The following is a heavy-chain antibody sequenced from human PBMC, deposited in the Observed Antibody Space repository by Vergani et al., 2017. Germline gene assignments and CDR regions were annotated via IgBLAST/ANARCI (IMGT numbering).Heavy chain of an antibody. D-gene: IGHD6-19*01. V-gene: IGHV3-30*18. CDR3: AKDSRPYSSDWYYFDY. CDR1: GFTFSSYG. CDR2: ISYDGSNK. Sequence: QVQLVESGGGVVQPGRSLRLSCAASGFTFSSYGMHWVRQAPGKGLEWVAVISYDGSNKYYADSVKGRFTISRDNSKNTLYLQMNSLRAEDTAVYYCAKDSRPYSSDWYYFDYWGQGTLVTVSS. J-gene: IGHJ4*02.